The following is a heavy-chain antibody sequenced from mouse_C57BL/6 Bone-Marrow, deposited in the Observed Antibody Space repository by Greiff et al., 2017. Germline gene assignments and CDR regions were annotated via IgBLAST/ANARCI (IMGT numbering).Heavy chain of an antibody. J-gene: IGHJ3*01. D-gene: IGHD2-5*01. CDR2: FWWDDVM. Sequence: QVTLKESGPGILQPSQTLSLTCSFSGFSLSTLGMGVGWIRQPSGKGLEWLAPFWWDDVMYYNPALKCRLPISKDTSKKQVFLKIANVDTAETATYYCARIVSNSFACWGQGTLVTVSA. CDR3: ARIVSNSFAC. V-gene: IGHV8-8*01. CDR1: GFSLSTLGMG.